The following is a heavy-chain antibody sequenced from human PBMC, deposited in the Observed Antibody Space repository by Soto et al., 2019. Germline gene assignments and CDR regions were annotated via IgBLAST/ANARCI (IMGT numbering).Heavy chain of an antibody. CDR1: GGTFSSYA. J-gene: IGHJ6*02. V-gene: IGHV1-69*01. CDR3: ARDDSSSPSLDYYYYGMDV. D-gene: IGHD6-6*01. Sequence: QVQLVQSGAEVKKPGSSVKVSCKASGGTFSSYAISWVRQAPGQGLEWMGGIIPIFGTANYAQKFQGRVTITADESTSTAYMELSSLRSEDTAVYYCARDDSSSPSLDYYYYGMDVWGQGTTVTVSS. CDR2: IIPIFGTA.